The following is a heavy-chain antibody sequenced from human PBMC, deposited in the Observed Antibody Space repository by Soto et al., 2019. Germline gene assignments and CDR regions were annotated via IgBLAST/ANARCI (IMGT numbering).Heavy chain of an antibody. Sequence: SETLSLTCDIYGGSLTDDSGTWIRQPPGKGLDRIGKVSHAGGTSYNPSLRSRVTVSPDTPRHRCLFSLSSVTATDTPDYNCARERFVLVRAAVRVWDAYPYYGLDVWGQGTKVTVSS. CDR2: VSHAGGT. CDR3: ARERFVLVRAAVRVWDAYPYYGLDV. V-gene: IGHV4-34*01. D-gene: IGHD2-2*02. J-gene: IGHJ6*02. CDR1: GGSLTDDS.